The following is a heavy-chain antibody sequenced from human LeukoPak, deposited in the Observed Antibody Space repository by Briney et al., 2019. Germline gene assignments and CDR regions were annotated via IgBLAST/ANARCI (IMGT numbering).Heavy chain of an antibody. CDR1: GYTFTGYY. J-gene: IGHJ5*02. Sequence: GASVKVSCKASGYTFTGYYMHWVRQAPGQGLEWMGWINPNSGGTNYAQEFQGRVTMTRDTSISTAYMELSRLRSDDTAVYYCARAYCSSTSCYRQTNNWFDPWGQGTLVTVSS. CDR2: INPNSGGT. D-gene: IGHD2-2*02. V-gene: IGHV1-2*02. CDR3: ARAYCSSTSCYRQTNNWFDP.